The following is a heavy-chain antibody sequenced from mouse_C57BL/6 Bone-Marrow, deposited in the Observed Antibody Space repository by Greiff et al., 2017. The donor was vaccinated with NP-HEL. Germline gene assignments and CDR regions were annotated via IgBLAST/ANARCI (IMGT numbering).Heavy chain of an antibody. Sequence: EVQVVESGGDLVKPGGSLKLSCAASGFTFSSYGMSWVRQTPDKRLEWVATISSGGSYTYYPDSVQGLFPISRDTSNNTLYLQRSRLKAEDTAKYYCARGEVVRAIDYWGQGTSSTVSS. J-gene: IGHJ4*01. CDR3: ARGEVVRAIDY. CDR1: GFTFSSYG. D-gene: IGHD1-1*01. V-gene: IGHV5-6*01. CDR2: ISSGGSYT.